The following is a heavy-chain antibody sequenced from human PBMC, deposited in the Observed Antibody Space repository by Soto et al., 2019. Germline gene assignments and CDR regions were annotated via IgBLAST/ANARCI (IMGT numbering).Heavy chain of an antibody. CDR1: GYTFSRYW. V-gene: IGHV5-51*01. CDR2: IYPADSDT. CDR3: ARKDSSGYSNWFDP. J-gene: IGHJ5*02. D-gene: IGHD3-22*01. Sequence: GESLKISFKTSGYTFSRYWIAWVRQTPGRGLEWMGIIYPADSDTGYSPSFQGQVTSSADEATSTAYLHWNSLKASDSATYYCARKDSSGYSNWFDPRGQGTLVTVSS.